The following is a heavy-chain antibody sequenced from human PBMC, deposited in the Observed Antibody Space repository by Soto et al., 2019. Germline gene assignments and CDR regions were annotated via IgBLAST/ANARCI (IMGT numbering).Heavy chain of an antibody. CDR3: AKSYSSNWYDYFEH. V-gene: IGHV3-23*01. J-gene: IGHJ4*02. D-gene: IGHD6-13*01. Sequence: GGSLRLSCAASEFTLSTYAMSWVRQAPGEGLEWVSAISGSGDSTYYVDSVKGRFIISRDTSKNTLYLQMNSLRAEDTALYYCAKSYSSNWYDYFEHWGQGTLVTVSS. CDR2: ISGSGDST. CDR1: EFTLSTYA.